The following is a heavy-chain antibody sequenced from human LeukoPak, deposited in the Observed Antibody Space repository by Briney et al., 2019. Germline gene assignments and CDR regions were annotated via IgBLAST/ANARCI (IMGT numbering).Heavy chain of an antibody. D-gene: IGHD3-22*01. Sequence: ASVKVSCKASGGTFSSYAISWVRQAPGQGLEWMGGIIPIFGTANYAQKFQGRVTITADESTSTAYMELSSLRSEDTAVYYCARDRRYYYDSSGYSTIYGMDVWGQGTTVTVSS. CDR3: ARDRRYYYDSSGYSTIYGMDV. CDR1: GGTFSSYA. V-gene: IGHV1-69*13. CDR2: IIPIFGTA. J-gene: IGHJ6*02.